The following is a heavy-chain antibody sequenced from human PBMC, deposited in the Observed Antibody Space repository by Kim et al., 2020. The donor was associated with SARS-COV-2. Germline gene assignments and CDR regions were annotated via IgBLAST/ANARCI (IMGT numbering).Heavy chain of an antibody. CDR1: GFTFSSYA. J-gene: IGHJ4*02. D-gene: IGHD3-10*01. CDR2: ISHDGSNK. CDR3: ARHYGSGSYYTEPPDY. Sequence: GGSLRLSCAASGFTFSSYAMHWVRQAPGKGLEWVAVISHDGSNKYYADSVKGRFTISRDNSKNTLYLQMNSLRAEDTAVYYCARHYGSGSYYTEPPDYWGQGTLVTVSS. V-gene: IGHV3-30*04.